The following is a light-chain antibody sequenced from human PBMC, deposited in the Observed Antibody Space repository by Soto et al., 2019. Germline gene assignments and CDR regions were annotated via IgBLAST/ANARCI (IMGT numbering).Light chain of an antibody. V-gene: IGKV3-20*01. CDR2: GAS. J-gene: IGKJ2*01. Sequence: ESMLTQSPGTLSLSPGERATLSCRASQSVSTRYLAWYQQKPVQAPRLLIYGASIRAAGIPDRFSGSGSGTDFTPTISRLEPEDFAVDYCHQFGSSPLAFTFGEGTKLEI. CDR1: QSVSTRY. CDR3: HQFGSSPLAFT.